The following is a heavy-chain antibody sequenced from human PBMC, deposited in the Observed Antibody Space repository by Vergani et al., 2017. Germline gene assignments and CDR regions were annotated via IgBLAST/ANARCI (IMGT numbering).Heavy chain of an antibody. V-gene: IGHV3-21*02. J-gene: IGHJ4*02. Sequence: EVQLVESGGGLVKPGGSLRLSCAASGFSFSSYSMNWVRQAPGKGLEWVASISGSSSYVFYRDSLEGRFTITRDNAKKSVYLQMNSLRVEDTAMYFCAIGLWDCTHIRCSPPSYWVEGTQVTVSS. CDR2: ISGSSSYV. CDR3: AIGLWDCTHIRCSPPSY. CDR1: GFSFSSYS. D-gene: IGHD2-8*01.